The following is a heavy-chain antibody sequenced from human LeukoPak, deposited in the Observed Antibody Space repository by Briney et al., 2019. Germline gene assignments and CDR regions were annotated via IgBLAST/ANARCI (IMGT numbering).Heavy chain of an antibody. V-gene: IGHV1-2*02. J-gene: IGHJ5*02. D-gene: IGHD3-10*01. CDR2: INPNSGGT. CDR3: ARDLPRITMVRGTRFDP. Sequence: GASVKVSCKASGYTFTGYYMHWVRQVPGQGLEWMGWINPNSGGTNYAQKFQGRVTMTRDTSISTAYMELSRLRSDDTAVYYCARDLPRITMVRGTRFDPWGQGTLVTVSS. CDR1: GYTFTGYY.